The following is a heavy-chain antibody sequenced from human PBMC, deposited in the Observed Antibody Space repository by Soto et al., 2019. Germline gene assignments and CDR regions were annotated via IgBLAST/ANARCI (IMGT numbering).Heavy chain of an antibody. J-gene: IGHJ4*01. D-gene: IGHD3-3*01. CDR3: ARDRLRFLGGYFDY. CDR2: ISSNGFIT. CDR1: GFTFNTFT. Sequence: EVQLVESGGGLVQPGGSLRLSCAASGFTFNTFTMHWVRQAPGKGLEYVSAISSNGFITYYADSVKGRFTVSRDNSKNTLFLLLDSLRAEDMAVYYCARDRLRFLGGYFDYWGQGSLVTVSS. V-gene: IGHV3-64*07.